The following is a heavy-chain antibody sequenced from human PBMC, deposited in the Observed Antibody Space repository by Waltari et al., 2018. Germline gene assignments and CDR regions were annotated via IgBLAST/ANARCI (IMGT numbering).Heavy chain of an antibody. CDR3: ARGGPGSKYSSSWYV. J-gene: IGHJ4*02. Sequence: QVQLQQWGAGLLKPSETLSLTCAVSGYSISSGYYWGWIRQPPGKGLEWIGSIYHSGSTYYNPSLKSRVTISVDTSKNQFSLKLSSVTAADTAVYYCARGGPGSKYSSSWYVWGQGTLVTVSS. CDR2: IYHSGST. CDR1: GYSISSGYY. D-gene: IGHD6-13*01. V-gene: IGHV4-38-2*01.